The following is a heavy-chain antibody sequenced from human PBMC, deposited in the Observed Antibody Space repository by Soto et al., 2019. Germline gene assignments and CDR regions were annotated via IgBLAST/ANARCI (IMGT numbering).Heavy chain of an antibody. J-gene: IGHJ4*02. D-gene: IGHD5-18*01. CDR2: IYYGGST. Sequence: SETLSLTCTVSGGSISSGDYYWSWIRQPPGKGLEWIGYIYYGGSTYYNPSLKSRVTISVDTYKNQFSLKLSPVTAAATAVYYCAGVELLPVDTAMEFDYWGQGTLVTVSS. V-gene: IGHV4-30-4*01. CDR1: GGSISSGDYY. CDR3: AGVELLPVDTAMEFDY.